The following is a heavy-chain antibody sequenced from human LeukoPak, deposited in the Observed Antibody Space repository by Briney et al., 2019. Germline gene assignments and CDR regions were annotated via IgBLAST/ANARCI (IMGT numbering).Heavy chain of an antibody. CDR2: INIGGTNT. J-gene: IGHJ5*02. V-gene: IGHV3-11*01. CDR3: ATDGAGFDT. Sequence: GGSLRLSCAASGFTFNDYYMSWIRQAPGKGLEWLSYINIGGTNTHYADSVKGRFTISRDNAKKSPYLEMNNLRAEDTAVYYCATDGAGFDTWGQGVLVTVSS. CDR1: GFTFNDYY.